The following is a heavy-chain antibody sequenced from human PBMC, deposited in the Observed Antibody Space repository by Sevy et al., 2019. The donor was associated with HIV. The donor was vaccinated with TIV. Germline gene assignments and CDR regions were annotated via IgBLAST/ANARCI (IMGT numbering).Heavy chain of an antibody. CDR2: IEQDGSQK. J-gene: IGHJ4*02. CDR3: ARELWPGDY. Sequence: GGSLRLSCAASGFTFSDYYMGWVRQAPGKGLEWVANIEQDGSQKNYLDSVKGRFTISRDNAKNSLYLQMNRLRVDDTAVYYCARELWPGDYWGQGTLVTVSS. V-gene: IGHV3-7*01. D-gene: IGHD2-21*01. CDR1: GFTFSDYY.